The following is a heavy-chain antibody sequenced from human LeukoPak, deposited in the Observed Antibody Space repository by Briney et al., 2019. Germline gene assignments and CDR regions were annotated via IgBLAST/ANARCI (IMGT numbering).Heavy chain of an antibody. CDR2: IYYSGST. CDR1: GVSISSYY. CDR3: ARSYGDYAYNWFDP. J-gene: IGHJ5*02. Sequence: SETLSLTCTVSGVSISSYYWSWIRQPPGKGLECIGYIYYSGSTNYNPSLKSRVTISVDTSKNQFSLKLSSVTAADTAVYYCARSYGDYAYNWFDPWGQGTLVTVSS. V-gene: IGHV4-59*01. D-gene: IGHD4-17*01.